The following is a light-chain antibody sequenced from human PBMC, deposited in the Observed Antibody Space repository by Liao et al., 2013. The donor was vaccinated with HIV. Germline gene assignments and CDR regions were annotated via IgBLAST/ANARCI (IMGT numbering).Light chain of an antibody. J-gene: IGLJ2*01. CDR3: QAWDIGTRVV. Sequence: SYELTQPPSVSVSPGQTARITCSGDKLGDKYISWYRQKPGQSPVLVIYQDTKRPPGIPERFSGSNSGNTATLSVSGTQAMDEADYFCQAWDIGTRVVFGGGTTLSVL. CDR1: KLGDKY. V-gene: IGLV3-1*01. CDR2: QDT.